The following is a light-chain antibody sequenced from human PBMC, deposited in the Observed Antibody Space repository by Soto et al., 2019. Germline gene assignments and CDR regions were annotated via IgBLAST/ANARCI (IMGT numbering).Light chain of an antibody. CDR1: QSVSTN. Sequence: EIVMTQSPATLSVXPGERATLSSRASQSVSTNVAWYQQKPGQAPSLLIYGASTRATAIPARFSGSGSGTEFTLTISRLKSEDFAVYYCQQYNDWPAITFGQGTRLEVK. CDR2: GAS. CDR3: QQYNDWPAIT. V-gene: IGKV3-15*01. J-gene: IGKJ5*01.